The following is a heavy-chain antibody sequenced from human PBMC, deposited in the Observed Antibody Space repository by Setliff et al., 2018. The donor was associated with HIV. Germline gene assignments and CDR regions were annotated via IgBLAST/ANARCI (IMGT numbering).Heavy chain of an antibody. J-gene: IGHJ4*02. D-gene: IGHD3-10*01. V-gene: IGHV1-18*01. Sequence: ASVKVSCKASGSTSSTDAISWVRQAPGQGLEWMGWISTYGGSTSYAQKFQGRVTMTRDTSTSTVYMELSSLRSEDTAVYYCAREQESYGSGSLAFDYWGQGTLVTVSS. CDR2: ISTYGGST. CDR1: GSTSSTDA. CDR3: AREQESYGSGSLAFDY.